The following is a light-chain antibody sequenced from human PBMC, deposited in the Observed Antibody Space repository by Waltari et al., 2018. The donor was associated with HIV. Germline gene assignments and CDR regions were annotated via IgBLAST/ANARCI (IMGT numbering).Light chain of an antibody. CDR1: TSDLGKSH. Sequence: QSVLTQPPSASGTPGQRVTISCSGSTSDLGKSHVYWYQQFPGRAPKLLIYRNNQRPSGVPARFSGSKSGTSASLAISGLRSEDEADYYCAAWDDSLSGPVMFGGGTKLTVL. V-gene: IGLV1-47*01. CDR3: AAWDDSLSGPVM. J-gene: IGLJ3*02. CDR2: RNN.